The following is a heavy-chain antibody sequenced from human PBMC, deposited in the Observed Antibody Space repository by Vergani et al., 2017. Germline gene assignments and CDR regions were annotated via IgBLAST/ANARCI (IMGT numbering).Heavy chain of an antibody. V-gene: IGHV4-39*01. CDR2: IYYSGIT. CDR1: GASIRSSNYY. Sequence: QLQLQESGPGLVKPSATLSLTCSVSGASIRSSNYYWGWIRQPPGKGLEWLASIYYSGITYYNPSLKRRVTISVDTSKNQFSLKLSSVTAADTAVYFCARHSTVEWLVKLGWIDPWGQGILVTVSS. CDR3: ARHSTVEWLVKLGWIDP. D-gene: IGHD6-19*01. J-gene: IGHJ5*02.